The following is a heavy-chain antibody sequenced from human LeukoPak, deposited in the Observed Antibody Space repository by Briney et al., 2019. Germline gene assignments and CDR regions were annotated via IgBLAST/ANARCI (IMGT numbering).Heavy chain of an antibody. CDR3: ARGRDGYNNY. Sequence: GGSLRLSCAASGFTFSSYSMNWVRQAPGKGLEWVSSISSSSSYIYYADSVKGRFTISRDNAKNSLYLQMNSLRAEDTAACYCARGRDGYNNYWGQGTLVTVSS. CDR1: GFTFSSYS. V-gene: IGHV3-21*01. D-gene: IGHD5-24*01. CDR2: ISSSSSYI. J-gene: IGHJ4*02.